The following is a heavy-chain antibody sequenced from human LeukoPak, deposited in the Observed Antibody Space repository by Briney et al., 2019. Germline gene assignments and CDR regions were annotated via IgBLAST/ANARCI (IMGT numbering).Heavy chain of an antibody. Sequence: GGSLRLSCAASGFTFSSYSMNWVRQVPGKGLVWVSRISSDGSSTSYADSVKGRFTISRDNAKNTLYLQMNSLRVEDTAVYYCARGSYYDFWSGYSCGMDVWGQGTTVTVSS. D-gene: IGHD3-3*01. CDR2: ISSDGSST. V-gene: IGHV3-74*01. CDR3: ARGSYYDFWSGYSCGMDV. J-gene: IGHJ6*02. CDR1: GFTFSSYS.